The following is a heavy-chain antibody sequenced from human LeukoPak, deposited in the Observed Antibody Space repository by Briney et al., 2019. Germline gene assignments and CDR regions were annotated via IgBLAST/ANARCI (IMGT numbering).Heavy chain of an antibody. V-gene: IGHV3-23*01. Sequence: GGSLRLSCAASGFTFNSYAMTSVRQAPGKGLEWVSAIRGSGGGTYYADSVKGRFTISRDNSKNTLYLQMNSLRDEDTALYYCAKAGIGVVGYFDYWGQGTLVTVSS. J-gene: IGHJ4*02. D-gene: IGHD6-19*01. CDR3: AKAGIGVVGYFDY. CDR2: IRGSGGGT. CDR1: GFTFNSYA.